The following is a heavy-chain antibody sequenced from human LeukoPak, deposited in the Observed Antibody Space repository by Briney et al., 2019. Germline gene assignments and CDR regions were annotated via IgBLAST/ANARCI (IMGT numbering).Heavy chain of an antibody. CDR3: ARGRVSSSTWYSTYYYYFYMDV. Sequence: SETLSLTCTVSDDSITMYYWTWIRQPPGKGLEWIGYVDHTGNTKFNPSLNGRVSISRDTSKNLFSLRLRSVTAADTAVYFCARGRVSSSTWYSTYYYYFYMDVWGKGTTVTVSS. CDR2: VDHTGNT. CDR1: DDSITMYY. J-gene: IGHJ6*03. V-gene: IGHV4-59*01. D-gene: IGHD4-11*01.